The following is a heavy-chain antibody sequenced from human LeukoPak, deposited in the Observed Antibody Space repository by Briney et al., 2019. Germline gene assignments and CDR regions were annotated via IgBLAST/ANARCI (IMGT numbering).Heavy chain of an antibody. V-gene: IGHV1-69*13. Sequence: SVKVSCKASGGTFSSYAISWVRQAPGQGLEWMGGIIPIFGTANYAQKFQGRVTITADESTSTAYMELSSLRSEDTAVYYCASEQLERFHFVRRFDPWGQGTLVTVSS. J-gene: IGHJ5*02. CDR1: GGTFSSYA. D-gene: IGHD1-1*01. CDR3: ASEQLERFHFVRRFDP. CDR2: IIPIFGTA.